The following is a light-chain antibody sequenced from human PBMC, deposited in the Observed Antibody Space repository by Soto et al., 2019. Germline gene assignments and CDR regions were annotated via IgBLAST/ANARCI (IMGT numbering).Light chain of an antibody. CDR2: DVT. J-gene: IGLJ3*02. CDR1: NSDIGGFNY. Sequence: QSALTQPASVSGSPGQSITISCTGTNSDIGGFNYVSWYQQHSNKAPKILIYDVTNRPSGVSDRSSGSKSGNTASLTISGLQAEDEADYYCSSYTSSSTRVFGGGTKLTVL. V-gene: IGLV2-14*03. CDR3: SSYTSSSTRV.